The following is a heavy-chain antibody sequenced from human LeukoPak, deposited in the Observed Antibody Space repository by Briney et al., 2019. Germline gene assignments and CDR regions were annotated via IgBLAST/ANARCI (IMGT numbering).Heavy chain of an antibody. V-gene: IGHV1-2*02. Sequence: ASVKVSCKASGYTFTGYYMHWVRQAPGQGLEWMGWINPNSGGTNYAQKFQGRVTMTRDTSISTAYMELSRLRSDDTAVYYCARGYCTNGVCYSISGYWGQGTLVTVSS. CDR3: ARGYCTNGVCYSISGY. CDR1: GYTFTGYY. CDR2: INPNSGGT. D-gene: IGHD2-8*01. J-gene: IGHJ4*02.